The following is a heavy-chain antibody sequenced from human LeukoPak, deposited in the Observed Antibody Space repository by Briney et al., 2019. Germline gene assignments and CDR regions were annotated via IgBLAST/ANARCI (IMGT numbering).Heavy chain of an antibody. D-gene: IGHD3-3*01. CDR3: AREPPYDFWSGYPHEGGYYFDY. J-gene: IGHJ4*02. V-gene: IGHV4-59*12. CDR1: GGSISSYY. Sequence: SETLSLTCTVSGGSISSYYWSWIRQPPGKGLEWIGYIYYSGSTNYNPSLKSRVTISVDTSKNQFSLKLSSVTAADTAVYYCAREPPYDFWSGYPHEGGYYFDYWGQGTLVTVSS. CDR2: IYYSGST.